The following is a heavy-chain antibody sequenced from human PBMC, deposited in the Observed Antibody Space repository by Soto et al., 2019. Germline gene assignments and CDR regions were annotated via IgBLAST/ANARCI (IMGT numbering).Heavy chain of an antibody. CDR1: GGSISSGGYY. Sequence: QVQLQESGPGLVKPSQTLSLTYTVSGGSISSGGYYWSWIRQHPGKGLEWIGYIYYSGSTYYNPSLKSRVTISVDTSKNQFSLKLSSVTAADTAVYYCARGGSSSPYFDSWGQGTLVTVSS. V-gene: IGHV4-31*03. J-gene: IGHJ4*02. CDR3: ARGGSSSPYFDS. CDR2: IYYSGST. D-gene: IGHD6-13*01.